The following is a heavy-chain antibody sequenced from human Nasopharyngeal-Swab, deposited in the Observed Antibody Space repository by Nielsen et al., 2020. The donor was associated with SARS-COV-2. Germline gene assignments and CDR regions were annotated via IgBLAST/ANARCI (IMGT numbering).Heavy chain of an antibody. Sequence: GSLRLSCAVYGGSFSDYYWSWIRQPPGKGLEWIGEINHSGSTSYNPSLKSRVTISLDTSKNQFSLKLSSVTAADTAVYYCARGTIFGVVTGTDYWGQGTLVTVPS. CDR1: GGSFSDYY. CDR3: ARGTIFGVVTGTDY. D-gene: IGHD3-3*01. J-gene: IGHJ4*02. V-gene: IGHV4-34*01. CDR2: INHSGST.